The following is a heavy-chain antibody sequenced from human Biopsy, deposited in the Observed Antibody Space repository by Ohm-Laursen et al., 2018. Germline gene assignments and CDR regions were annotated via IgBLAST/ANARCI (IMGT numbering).Heavy chain of an antibody. J-gene: IGHJ4*02. V-gene: IGHV3-21*06. Sequence: SLRLSCTASGFTFSSYAMEWVRQAPGKGLEWVSSIAERSTYISYADSVKGRFTISRDNAQNSLYLQMNNLRVEDTAVYYCAREWGRKSIAATDYWGQGVLVTVSS. D-gene: IGHD6-6*01. CDR1: GFTFSSYA. CDR2: IAERSTYI. CDR3: AREWGRKSIAATDY.